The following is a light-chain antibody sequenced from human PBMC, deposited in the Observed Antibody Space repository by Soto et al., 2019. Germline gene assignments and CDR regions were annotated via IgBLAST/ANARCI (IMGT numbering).Light chain of an antibody. Sequence: DIQMTQSPSTLSASVGDRVTITCRASQNINRWLAWYQQKPGKAPNLLIYDASTLESGVPSRFSGSGSGSEFTLTISRLQPDDFATYYCQQYKGYFRTFGQADRVDIK. CDR1: QNINRW. CDR2: DAS. CDR3: QQYKGYFRT. J-gene: IGKJ1*01. V-gene: IGKV1-5*01.